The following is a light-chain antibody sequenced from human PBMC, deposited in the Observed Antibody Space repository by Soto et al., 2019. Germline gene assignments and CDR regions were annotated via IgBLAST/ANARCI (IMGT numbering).Light chain of an antibody. Sequence: EIVMTQSPATLSVSPGERATLSCRASQSVSSNLAWYQQKPGQAPRLLIFGASTRATGIPARFSGSGSGTVFTLTISSLQAEDFAVYCCQQYNNWPLTFGGGTKVDIK. CDR3: QQYNNWPLT. CDR1: QSVSSN. CDR2: GAS. J-gene: IGKJ4*01. V-gene: IGKV3-15*01.